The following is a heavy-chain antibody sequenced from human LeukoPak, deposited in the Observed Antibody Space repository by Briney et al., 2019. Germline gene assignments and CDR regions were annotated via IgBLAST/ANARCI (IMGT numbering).Heavy chain of an antibody. V-gene: IGHV4-39*07. D-gene: IGHD3-10*01. CDR2: LYYSGSS. CDR1: GDSISSSNSY. Sequence: PSETLSLTCTVSGDSISSSNSYRGWIRQPPGKGLEWIGSLYYSGSSYYNPSLKSRVTISADTSKNQFSLKLSSVTAADTAVYYCARAPGRRSAIDYWGQGTLVTVSS. J-gene: IGHJ4*02. CDR3: ARAPGRRSAIDY.